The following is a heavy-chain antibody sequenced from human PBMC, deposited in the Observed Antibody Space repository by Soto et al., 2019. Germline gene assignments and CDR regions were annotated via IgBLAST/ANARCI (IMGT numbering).Heavy chain of an antibody. V-gene: IGHV5-51*01. CDR1: GYSFTSYW. J-gene: IGHJ6*02. CDR3: ARVGVAKYYYYGMDV. CDR2: IYPGDSDT. Sequence: PGESLKISCKGSGYSFTSYWIGWVRQMPGKGLEWMGIIYPGDSDTRYSPSFQGQVTISADKSISTAYLQWSSLKASDTAMYYCARVGVAKYYYYGMDVWGQGTTVTVSS. D-gene: IGHD1-26*01.